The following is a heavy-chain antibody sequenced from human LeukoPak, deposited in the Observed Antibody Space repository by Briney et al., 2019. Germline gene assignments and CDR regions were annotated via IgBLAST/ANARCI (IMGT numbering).Heavy chain of an antibody. J-gene: IGHJ3*02. V-gene: IGHV3-33*08. CDR1: GFTFSSYG. CDR3: ARSRELLIANDAFDI. D-gene: IGHD1-7*01. CDR2: IWYGGSNK. Sequence: PGGSLRLSCAASGFTFSSYGMHWVRQAPGKGLEWVAVIWYGGSNKYYADSVKGRFTISRDNSKNTLYLQMNSLRAEDTAVYYCARSRELLIANDAFDIWGQGTMVTVSS.